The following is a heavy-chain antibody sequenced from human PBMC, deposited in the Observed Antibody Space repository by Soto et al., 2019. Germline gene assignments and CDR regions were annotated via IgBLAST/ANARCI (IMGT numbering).Heavy chain of an antibody. D-gene: IGHD3-22*01. CDR3: ARKDKSGYFNWFDP. CDR1: GYRFTCYW. CDR2: IFPSDSDT. Sequence: HGESLKISCRTSGYRFTCYWIAWVRQMPGKGLEWMGIIFPSDSDTRYSPSFQGQVTISADRSTSTVFLQWASLKASDTAVYFCARKDKSGYFNWFDPWGQGTLVTVSS. J-gene: IGHJ5*02. V-gene: IGHV5-51*01.